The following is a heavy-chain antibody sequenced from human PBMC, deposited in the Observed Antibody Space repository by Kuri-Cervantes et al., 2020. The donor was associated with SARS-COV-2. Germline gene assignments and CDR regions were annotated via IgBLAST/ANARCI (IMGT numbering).Heavy chain of an antibody. Sequence: GGSLRLSCAASGFTFSSYAMSWVRQAPGKGLEWVSVIYSGGSSTYYADSVKGRFTISRDNSKNTLYLQMNSLRAEDTAVYYCAKGRELQAYWGQGTLVTVSS. CDR2: IYSGGSST. CDR1: GFTFSSYA. V-gene: IGHV3-23*03. CDR3: AKGRELQAY. D-gene: IGHD1-26*01. J-gene: IGHJ4*02.